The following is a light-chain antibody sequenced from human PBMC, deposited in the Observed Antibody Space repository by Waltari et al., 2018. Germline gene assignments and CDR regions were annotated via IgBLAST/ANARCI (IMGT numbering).Light chain of an antibody. CDR1: QSVSRT. CDR3: QHYVRLPVT. J-gene: IGKJ1*01. CDR2: GAS. V-gene: IGKV3-20*01. Sequence: EIVLTQSPGTLSLSPGERATLSCRASQSVSRTLAWYQQNPGQAPRLLIYGASTRATGIPDRFSGSVSGTDFSLTISRLEPEDFAVYYCQHYVRLPVTFGQGTKVEIK.